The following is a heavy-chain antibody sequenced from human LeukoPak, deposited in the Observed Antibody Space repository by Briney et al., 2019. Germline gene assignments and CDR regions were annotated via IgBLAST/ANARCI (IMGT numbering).Heavy chain of an antibody. J-gene: IGHJ3*02. CDR2: INHSGST. CDR3: ARVPIAVAAFDI. D-gene: IGHD6-19*01. Sequence: SETLSLTCAVYGGSFSGYYWSWIRQPPGKGLEWIGEINHSGSTNYNPSLKSRVTISVDTSKNQFSLKLSSVTAADTAVYYCARVPIAVAAFDIWGQGTMVTVSS. CDR1: GGSFSGYY. V-gene: IGHV4-34*01.